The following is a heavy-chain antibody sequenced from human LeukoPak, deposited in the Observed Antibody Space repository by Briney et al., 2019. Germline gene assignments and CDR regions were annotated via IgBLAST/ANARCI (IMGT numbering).Heavy chain of an antibody. CDR1: GFTFSGFL. CDR3: VRGGGSFDS. J-gene: IGHJ4*02. V-gene: IGHV3-7*04. D-gene: IGHD3-16*01. CDR2: IKYDGSDK. Sequence: GALSLSYAAAGFTFSGFLMSWVRPARTKGVEWGAIIKYDGSDKRYVDSVKGRFTVSRDNANNSLYLQMNSLRAEDTAVYYCVRGGGSFDSWGQGTLVTVSS.